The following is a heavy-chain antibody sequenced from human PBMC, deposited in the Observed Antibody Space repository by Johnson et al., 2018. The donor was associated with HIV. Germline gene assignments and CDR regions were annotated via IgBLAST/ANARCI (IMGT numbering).Heavy chain of an antibody. CDR1: GFTFSSYA. CDR2: ITHNGGSA. V-gene: IGHV3-23*04. CDR3: AKDIKRYCGGDCNDAFDI. J-gene: IGHJ3*02. D-gene: IGHD2-21*02. Sequence: VQLVESGGGLVQPGGSLGLSCAASGFTFSSYAVSWVRQAPGKGLEWVSVITHNGGSAYYADSVKGRFTISRDNSKNTLYLQMNSLRAEDTAVYYCAKDIKRYCGGDCNDAFDIWGQGTMVTVSS.